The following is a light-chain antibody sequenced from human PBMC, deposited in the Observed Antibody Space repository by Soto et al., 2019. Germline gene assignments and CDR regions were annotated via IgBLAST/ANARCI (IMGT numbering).Light chain of an antibody. V-gene: IGKV1-5*03. CDR2: KAS. J-gene: IGKJ5*01. CDR3: QQYNSYPLS. CDR1: QSISSW. Sequence: DSQMTQSPSTLYASVGDRVTITCRASQSISSWLAWYQQKPGKAPKLLIYKASSLESGVPSRFSGSGSGTEFTLTISILQPDDFATYYCQQYNSYPLSFGQWTRLEIK.